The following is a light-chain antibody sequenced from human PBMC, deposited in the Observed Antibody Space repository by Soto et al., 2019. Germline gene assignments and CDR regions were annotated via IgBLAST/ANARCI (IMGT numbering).Light chain of an antibody. CDR2: EVS. V-gene: IGLV2-14*01. CDR1: SSDVGSYHY. Sequence: QSALTQPASVSGSPGQSITISCTGTSSDVGSYHYVSWFQQHPGKAPKLIIFEVSDRPSGVSTRFSGSKSGDTASLTISGLKADDEADYYCSSYTSGRDVYVFGGGTK. CDR3: SSYTSGRDVYV. J-gene: IGLJ1*01.